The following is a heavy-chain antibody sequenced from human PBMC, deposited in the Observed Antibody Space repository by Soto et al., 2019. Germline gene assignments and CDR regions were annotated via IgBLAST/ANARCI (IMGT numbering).Heavy chain of an antibody. CDR1: GYTFTSYA. Sequence: ASVKVSCKASGYTFTSYAMHCVRQAPGQRLEWMGWINAGNGNTKYSQKFQGRVTITRDTSASTAYMELSSLRSEDTAVYYCARDLEDIVVVPPYGAFDIWGQGTMVTVSS. V-gene: IGHV1-3*01. CDR3: ARDLEDIVVVPPYGAFDI. J-gene: IGHJ3*02. D-gene: IGHD2-2*01. CDR2: INAGNGNT.